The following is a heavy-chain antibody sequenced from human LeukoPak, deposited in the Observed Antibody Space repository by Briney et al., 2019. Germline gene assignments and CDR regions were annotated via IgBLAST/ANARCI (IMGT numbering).Heavy chain of an antibody. CDR3: ATDIAGERHDCSSTSCYVVDY. D-gene: IGHD2-2*01. CDR2: FDPEDGET. J-gene: IGHJ4*02. CDR1: GYTLTELS. V-gene: IGHV1-24*01. Sequence: ASVKVSCKVSGYTLTELSMHWVRQAPGEGLEWMGGFDPEDGETIYAQKFQGRVTMTEDTSTDTAYMELSSLRSEDTAVYYCATDIAGERHDCSSTSCYVVDYWGQGTLVTVSS.